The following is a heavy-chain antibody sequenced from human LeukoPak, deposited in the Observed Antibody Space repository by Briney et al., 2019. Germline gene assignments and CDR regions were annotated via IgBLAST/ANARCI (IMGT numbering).Heavy chain of an antibody. Sequence: PSETLSLTCTVSGGSISSYYWSWIRQPPGKGLEWIGYMYYSGSTKYNPSLKSRVTISGDTSKNQFSLKLTSVTAADTAVYYCAREGDNYFDYWGQGTLVTVSS. CDR3: AREGDNYFDY. V-gene: IGHV4-59*01. CDR1: GGSISSYY. D-gene: IGHD5-24*01. CDR2: MYYSGST. J-gene: IGHJ4*02.